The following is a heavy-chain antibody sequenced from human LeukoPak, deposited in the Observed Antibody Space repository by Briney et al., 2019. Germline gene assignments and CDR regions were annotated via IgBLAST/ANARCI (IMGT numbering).Heavy chain of an antibody. CDR2: INTSGST. Sequence: SETLSLTCTVSGGSISSYYWSWIRQPAGKRLEWIGRINTSGSTNYKPSLKSRVTMSVDTSKNQFSLKLNSVTAADTAVYYCAKNGQSGFSFDPWGQGTLVTVSS. J-gene: IGHJ5*02. CDR3: AKNGQSGFSFDP. V-gene: IGHV4-4*07. D-gene: IGHD3-3*01. CDR1: GGSISSYY.